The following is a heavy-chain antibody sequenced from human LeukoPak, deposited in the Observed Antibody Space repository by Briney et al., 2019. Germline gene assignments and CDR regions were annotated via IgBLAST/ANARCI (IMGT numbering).Heavy chain of an antibody. D-gene: IGHD3-3*01. CDR1: GFTVSGNY. CDR2: ISSSSSYI. V-gene: IGHV3-21*01. CDR3: ARDALYSDYDFWNAFDI. J-gene: IGHJ3*02. Sequence: GGSLRLSCAASGFTVSGNYMSWVRQAPGKGLEWVSSISSSSSYIYYADSVKGRFTISRDNAKNSLYLQMNSLRAEDTAVYYCARDALYSDYDFWNAFDIWGQGTMVTVSS.